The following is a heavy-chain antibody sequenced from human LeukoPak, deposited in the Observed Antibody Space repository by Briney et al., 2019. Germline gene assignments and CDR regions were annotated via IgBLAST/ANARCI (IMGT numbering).Heavy chain of an antibody. CDR2: ISTRSDYI. J-gene: IGHJ4*02. D-gene: IGHD2-2*01. Sequence: GGSLRLSCAASGFTFSSYSMNWVRQAPGKGLEWVSSISTRSDYIYYADSVKGRFTISGDNAKNSLYLQMNSLRVEDTAVYYCVRDASDFDYWGQGALVTVYS. V-gene: IGHV3-21*01. CDR1: GFTFSSYS. CDR3: VRDASDFDY.